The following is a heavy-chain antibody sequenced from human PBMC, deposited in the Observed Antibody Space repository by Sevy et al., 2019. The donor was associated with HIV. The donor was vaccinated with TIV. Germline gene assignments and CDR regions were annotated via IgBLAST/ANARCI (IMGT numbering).Heavy chain of an antibody. CDR2: MSPNSGNT. Sequence: ASVKVSCRASGYTFTYYDINWVRQATGQGLEGMGWMSPNSGNTGYAQKFQGRVTMTRNTSISTASMELSSLRSADTAVYYCARFLSTSYYYYNAMDVWGQGTTVTVSS. CDR1: GYTFTYYD. D-gene: IGHD3-3*02. CDR3: ARFLSTSYYYYNAMDV. J-gene: IGHJ6*02. V-gene: IGHV1-8*01.